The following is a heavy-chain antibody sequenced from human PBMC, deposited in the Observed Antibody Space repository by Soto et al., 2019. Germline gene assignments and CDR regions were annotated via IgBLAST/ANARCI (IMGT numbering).Heavy chain of an antibody. V-gene: IGHV4-31*03. CDR3: ARAKGTFCTGGRCYREYFQH. J-gene: IGHJ1*01. CDR2: IYNSGST. CDR1: GGSISSGGYY. D-gene: IGHD2-15*01. Sequence: QVQLQESGPGLVKPSQTLSLTCTVSGGSISSGGYYWSWIRQHPGKGLEWIGYIYNSGSTDYNPSLKSRITISLDTSKNDFSLKLSSVTAADTAVYYCARAKGTFCTGGRCYREYFQHWGQGTLVTVSS.